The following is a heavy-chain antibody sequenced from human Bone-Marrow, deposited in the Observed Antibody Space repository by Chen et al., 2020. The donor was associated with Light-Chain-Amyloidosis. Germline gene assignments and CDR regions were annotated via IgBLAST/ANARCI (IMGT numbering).Heavy chain of an antibody. CDR3: AKDISYDDILPGYPADAFDI. J-gene: IGHJ3*02. CDR2: ISGRGGSR. V-gene: IGHV3-23*04. CDR1: GFAFSSYA. D-gene: IGHD3-9*01. Sequence: EVQLVESGGGLLQRGGSLRLSCAASGFAFSSYAMSWVRQAPGKGLEWVSTISGRGGSRYYGDSVKGRLTISRDNCKNALFLQMNSLRAEDTAVYYCAKDISYDDILPGYPADAFDIWGQGTMVTVSS.